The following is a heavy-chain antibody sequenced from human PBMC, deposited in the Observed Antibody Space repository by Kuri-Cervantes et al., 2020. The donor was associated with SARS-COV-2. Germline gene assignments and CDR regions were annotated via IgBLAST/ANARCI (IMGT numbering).Heavy chain of an antibody. D-gene: IGHD6-13*01. J-gene: IGHJ3*02. Sequence: GGSLKISCAASGFTFSSYSMNWVRQAPGKGLEWVSSISSSSSYIYYADSVKGRFTISRDNAKNSLYLQMNSLRAEDTAVYYCASGYSSRLDAFDIWGQGTMVTVSS. CDR2: ISSSSSYI. V-gene: IGHV3-21*01. CDR1: GFTFSSYS. CDR3: ASGYSSRLDAFDI.